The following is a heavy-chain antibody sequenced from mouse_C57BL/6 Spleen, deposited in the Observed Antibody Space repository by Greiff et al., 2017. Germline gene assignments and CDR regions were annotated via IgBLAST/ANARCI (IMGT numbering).Heavy chain of an antibody. D-gene: IGHD2-3*01. CDR3: ARDWDGYLFAY. CDR1: GYTFTSYW. Sequence: QVHVKQSGAELVRPGSSVKLSCKASGYTFTSYWMHWVKQRPIQGLEWIGNIDPSDSETHYNQKFKDKATLTVDKSSSTAYMQLSSLTSEDSAVYYCARDWDGYLFAYWGQGTLVTVSA. J-gene: IGHJ3*01. V-gene: IGHV1-52*01. CDR2: IDPSDSET.